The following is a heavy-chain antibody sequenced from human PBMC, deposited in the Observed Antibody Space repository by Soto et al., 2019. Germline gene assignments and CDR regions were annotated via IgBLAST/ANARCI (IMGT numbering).Heavy chain of an antibody. V-gene: IGHV3-30*18. CDR3: AKTYDILTGYNHYFDY. Sequence: PGGSLRLSCAASGFTFSSYGMHWVRQAPGKGLEWVAVISYDGSNKYYADSVKGRFTISRDNSKNTLYLQMNSLRAEDTAVYYCAKTYDILTGYNHYFDYWGQGTLVTVSS. J-gene: IGHJ4*02. CDR1: GFTFSSYG. CDR2: ISYDGSNK. D-gene: IGHD3-9*01.